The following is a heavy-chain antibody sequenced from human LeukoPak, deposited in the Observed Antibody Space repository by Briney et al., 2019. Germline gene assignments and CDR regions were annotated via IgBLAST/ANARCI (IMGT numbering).Heavy chain of an antibody. D-gene: IGHD4-17*01. V-gene: IGHV3-66*01. CDR3: ASKLTTGY. CDR1: GLTVSSNY. J-gene: IGHJ4*02. Sequence: GGSLRLSCVVSGLTVSSNYMSWVRQAPGKGLEWVSVIYSGGTTNYADSVKGRFIVYRDNSKNTLYLQMNSLGAEDTAVYYCASKLTTGYWGQGTLVTVSS. CDR2: IYSGGTT.